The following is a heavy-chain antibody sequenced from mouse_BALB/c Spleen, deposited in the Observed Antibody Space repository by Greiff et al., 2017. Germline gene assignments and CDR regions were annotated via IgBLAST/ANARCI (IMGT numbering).Heavy chain of an antibody. CDR3: ARDGSSYDYFDY. V-gene: IGHV1-54*01. CDR1: GYAFTNYL. D-gene: IGHD1-1*01. J-gene: IGHJ2*01. Sequence: QVQLKESGAELVRPGTSVKVSCKASGYAFTNYLIEWVKQRPGQGLEWIGVINPGSGGTNYNEKFKGKATLTADKSSSTAYMQLSSLTSDDSAVYFCARDGSSYDYFDYWGQGTTLTVSS. CDR2: INPGSGGT.